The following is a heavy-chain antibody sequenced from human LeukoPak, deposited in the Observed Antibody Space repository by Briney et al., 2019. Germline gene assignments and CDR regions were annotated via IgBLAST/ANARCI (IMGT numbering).Heavy chain of an antibody. V-gene: IGHV3-74*01. CDR2: INSDGSSI. CDR1: GFTFSNYW. J-gene: IGHJ4*02. D-gene: IGHD3-10*01. Sequence: GGSLRLSCAASGFTFSNYWMHWVRQAPGKGLVWVSRINSDGSSINYADSVKGRFTISRDNSKNTLYLQMNSLRAEDTAVYYCAKDGAYYGSGSYSGYWGQGTLVTVSS. CDR3: AKDGAYYGSGSYSGY.